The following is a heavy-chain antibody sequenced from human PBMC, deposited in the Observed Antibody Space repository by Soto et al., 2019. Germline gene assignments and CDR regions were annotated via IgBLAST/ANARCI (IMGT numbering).Heavy chain of an antibody. CDR1: GYTFTDYG. V-gene: IGHV1-18*04. CDR2: ISGYNGNT. CDR3: ARDREYYYDSSGNYYYHYGLDV. Sequence: QVQLVESGAEVKKPGASVKVSCKASGYTFTDYGISWGRQAPGQGLEWMGRISGYNGNTKYAQKFQGRVTMTTDTPTTTASMELRSLRSDDTAVYYCARDREYYYDSSGNYYYHYGLDVWGQGTTVTVS. J-gene: IGHJ6*02. D-gene: IGHD3-22*01.